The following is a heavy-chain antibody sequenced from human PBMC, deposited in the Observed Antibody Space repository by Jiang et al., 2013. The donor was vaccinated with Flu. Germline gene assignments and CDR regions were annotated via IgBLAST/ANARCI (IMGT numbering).Heavy chain of an antibody. J-gene: IGHJ4*02. V-gene: IGHV1-3*01. CDR2: INAGNGNT. D-gene: IGHD6-6*01. CDR1: GYPFNSYA. CDR3: ARFYGSSSY. Sequence: SGAEVKKPGASVKLSCKASGYPFNSYAIHWVRQAPGERLEWMGWINAGNGNTDYLQKLQGRVTITRDTSANTAYMELSSLRSEDTAVYYCARFYGSSSYWGRGTLVTVSS.